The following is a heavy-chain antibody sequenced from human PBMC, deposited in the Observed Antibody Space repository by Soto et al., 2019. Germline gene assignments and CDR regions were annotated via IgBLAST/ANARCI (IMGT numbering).Heavy chain of an antibody. D-gene: IGHD3-22*01. CDR2: IIPIFGTA. Sequence: SVKVSCKASGGTFSSYAISWVRQAPGQGLGWMGGIIPIFGTANYAQKFQGRVTITADESTSTAYMELSSLRSEDTAVYYCAIAPRYYYDSSGYYSARRSYYYYGMDVWGQGTTVTVSS. CDR1: GGTFSSYA. J-gene: IGHJ6*02. CDR3: AIAPRYYYDSSGYYSARRSYYYYGMDV. V-gene: IGHV1-69*13.